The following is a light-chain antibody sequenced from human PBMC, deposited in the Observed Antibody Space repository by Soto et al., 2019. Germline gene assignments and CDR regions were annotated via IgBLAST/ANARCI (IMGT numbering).Light chain of an antibody. CDR2: DAS. J-gene: IGKJ1*01. V-gene: IGKV3-11*01. CDR3: QQYNDWPPKRT. CDR1: QSVSSY. Sequence: EIVLTQSPATLSLSPGERATLSCRASQSVSSYLAWYQQKPGQAPRLLIYDASNRATGIPARFSGSGSGTDFTLTISSLEPEDFAVYYCQQYNDWPPKRTFGQGTRV.